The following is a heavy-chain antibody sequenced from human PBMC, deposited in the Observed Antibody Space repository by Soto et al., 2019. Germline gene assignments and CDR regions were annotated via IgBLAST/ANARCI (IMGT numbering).Heavy chain of an antibody. V-gene: IGHV3-15*07. Sequence: GGSLRLSCAAAGFTFSNAWMNWVRQAPGKGLEWVGRIKSKTDGGTTDYAAPVKGRFTISRDDSKNTLYLQMNSLKTEDTAVYYCTTVGDDYYDSSGYPTQTFDYWGQGTLVTVSS. J-gene: IGHJ4*02. CDR2: IKSKTDGGTT. CDR1: GFTFSNAW. CDR3: TTVGDDYYDSSGYPTQTFDY. D-gene: IGHD3-22*01.